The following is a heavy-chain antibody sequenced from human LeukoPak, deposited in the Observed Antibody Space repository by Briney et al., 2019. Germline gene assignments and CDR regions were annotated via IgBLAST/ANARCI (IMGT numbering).Heavy chain of an antibody. D-gene: IGHD3-16*01. Sequence: GGSLRLSCAASGFTFSRYGLHWVRQAPGKGLEWVAFIRDDGSTRYYADSVKGRFTVSRDDSKNMLYLQMDSLRTEDTAVYYCAKVPHSWGLFDSWGQGTLVTVSS. J-gene: IGHJ4*02. CDR1: GFTFSRYG. CDR2: IRDDGSTR. CDR3: AKVPHSWGLFDS. V-gene: IGHV3-30*02.